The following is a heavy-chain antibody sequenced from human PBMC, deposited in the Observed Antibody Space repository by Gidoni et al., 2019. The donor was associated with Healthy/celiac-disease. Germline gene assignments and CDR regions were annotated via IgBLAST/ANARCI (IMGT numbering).Heavy chain of an antibody. D-gene: IGHD4-17*01. J-gene: IGHJ4*02. CDR3: ARCYGDYPFDY. Sequence: QVQLVQSGAEVKKPGASVKVSCKAYGYTFTSYAIHWVRQAPGQRLGWVGWINAGNGYTKYSQKFQGRVTITRDTSASTAYMELRSLRSEDTAVYYCARCYGDYPFDYWGQGTLVTVSS. V-gene: IGHV1-3*01. CDR1: GYTFTSYA. CDR2: INAGNGYT.